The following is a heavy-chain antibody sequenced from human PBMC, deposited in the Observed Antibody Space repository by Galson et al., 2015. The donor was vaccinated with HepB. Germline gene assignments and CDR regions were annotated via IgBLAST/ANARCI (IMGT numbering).Heavy chain of an antibody. CDR3: AKVDGYSSRGAGG. V-gene: IGHV3-30*18. CDR2: ISFDGSTK. J-gene: IGHJ4*02. CDR1: GFIFSNYG. D-gene: IGHD6-13*01. Sequence: SLRLSCAASGFIFSNYGMYWVRQAPGEGLLWVAVISFDGSTKYYADSVKGRFTISRDNSKNTLYLQRNSLRTDDTAVYYCAKVDGYSSRGAGGWGQGTLVTVSS.